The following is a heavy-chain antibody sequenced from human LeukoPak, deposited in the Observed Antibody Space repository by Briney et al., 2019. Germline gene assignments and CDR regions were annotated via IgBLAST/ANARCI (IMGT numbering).Heavy chain of an antibody. Sequence: GGSLRLSCAASGFSLTSNGMHWVRQAPGKGLDWVAYLRYDGTTKYYADSLKGRFTISRDNSKNTLYLQMNSLRPEDTAVYYCAKDHRRGYSFGYKASPLDYWGQGTLVTVSS. D-gene: IGHD5-18*01. CDR1: GFSLTSNG. CDR3: AKDHRRGYSFGYKASPLDY. CDR2: LRYDGTTK. J-gene: IGHJ4*02. V-gene: IGHV3-30*02.